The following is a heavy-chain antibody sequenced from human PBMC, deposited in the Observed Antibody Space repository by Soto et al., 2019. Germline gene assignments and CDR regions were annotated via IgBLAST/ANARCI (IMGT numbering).Heavy chain of an antibody. CDR3: ARKVGGSGYDPWDV. J-gene: IGHJ6*02. CDR1: GYTFTGYY. D-gene: IGHD5-12*01. CDR2: INPNSGGT. V-gene: IGHV1-2*04. Sequence: GASVKVSCKASGYTFTGYYMHWVRQAPGQGLEWMGWINPNSGGTNYAQKFQGWVTMTRDTSISTAYMELSRLRSDDTAVYYCARKVGGSGYDPWDVWAQGTKVTVSS.